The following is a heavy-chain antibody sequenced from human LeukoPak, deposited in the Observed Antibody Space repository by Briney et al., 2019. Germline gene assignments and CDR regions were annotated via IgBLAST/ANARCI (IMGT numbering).Heavy chain of an antibody. CDR2: IRYDGSDK. D-gene: IGHD3-3*01. Sequence: PGRSLRLSCAASGFTFNNYGIHWVRQAPGKGLEWVAFIRYDGSDKYYADSVKGRFTISRDSSKNTLSLQMNSLRAEDTAVYYCAKDRGRYGFWSGCDYWGQGTLVTVSS. J-gene: IGHJ4*02. V-gene: IGHV3-30*02. CDR3: AKDRGRYGFWSGCDY. CDR1: GFTFNNYG.